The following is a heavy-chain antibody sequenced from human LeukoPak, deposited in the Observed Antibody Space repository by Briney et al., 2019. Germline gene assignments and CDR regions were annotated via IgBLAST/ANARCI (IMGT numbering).Heavy chain of an antibody. CDR3: AKESPYCHGTDCRIYYFNS. Sequence: GGSLRLSCAASGFTFRSYAMSGVRQAPGKGLEWVSAISKDADATYYAGSVKGRFTISRDNSKDTLSLQMNSLRAEDTAVYYCAKESPYCHGTDCRIYYFNSWGQGILVTVSS. CDR1: GFTFRSYA. D-gene: IGHD2-15*01. V-gene: IGHV3-23*01. CDR2: ISKDADAT. J-gene: IGHJ4*02.